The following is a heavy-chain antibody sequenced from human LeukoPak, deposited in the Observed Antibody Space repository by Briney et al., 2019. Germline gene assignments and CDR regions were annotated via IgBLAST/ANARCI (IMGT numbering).Heavy chain of an antibody. D-gene: IGHD6-13*01. CDR1: GGSISSYY. Sequence: SETLSLTCTVSGGSISSYYWSWIRQPPGKGLEWIGYIYYSGSTNYNPSLKSRVTISVDTSKNQFSLKLSSVTAADTAVYYCARLSSSWYLIDWFDPWGQGTLVTVSS. CDR2: IYYSGST. CDR3: ARLSSSWYLIDWFDP. J-gene: IGHJ5*02. V-gene: IGHV4-59*08.